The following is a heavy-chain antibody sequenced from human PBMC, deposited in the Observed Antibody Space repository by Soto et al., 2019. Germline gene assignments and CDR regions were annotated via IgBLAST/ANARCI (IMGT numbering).Heavy chain of an antibody. D-gene: IGHD1-26*01. J-gene: IGHJ5*02. V-gene: IGHV4-4*02. CDR1: GGSISSSNW. CDR2: IYHSGST. Sequence: SETLSLTCAVSGGSISSSNWWSWVRQPPGKGLEWIGEIYHSGSTNYNPSLKSRVTISVDKSKNQFSLTLSSVTAADTAVYYCARWKVELLRETWFDPWGQGTLVTVSS. CDR3: ARWKVELLRETWFDP.